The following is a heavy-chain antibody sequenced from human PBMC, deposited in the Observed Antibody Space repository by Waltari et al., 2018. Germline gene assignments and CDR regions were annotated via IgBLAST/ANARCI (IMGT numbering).Heavy chain of an antibody. D-gene: IGHD4-17*01. V-gene: IGHV3-7*01. CDR3: VTGLTTVTAKDYFDH. CDR2: IKKDGSEK. Sequence: EVQLVESGGGSVQPGGSLRLSCAASGMTLSSYWMNWVRQAPGKGREWVAKIKKDGSEKNYVDSVEGRFSISRDNAQNSLYLQMNSLRAEDTAIYYCVTGLTTVTAKDYFDHWGQGALVTVSS. CDR1: GMTLSSYW. J-gene: IGHJ4*02.